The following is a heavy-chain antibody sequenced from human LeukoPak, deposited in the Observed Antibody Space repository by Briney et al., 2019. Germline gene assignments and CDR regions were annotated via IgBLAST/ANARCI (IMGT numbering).Heavy chain of an antibody. CDR3: TRRPDCSSTSCYTRLEAWFDP. Sequence: GGSLRLSCAASGFTFSGSAMHWVRQASGKGLEWVGRIRSKANSYATAYAASVKGRFTISRDDSKNTAYLQMNSLKTEDTAVYYCTRRPDCSSTSCYTRLEAWFDPWGQGTLVTVSS. V-gene: IGHV3-73*01. D-gene: IGHD2-2*02. J-gene: IGHJ5*02. CDR2: IRSKANSYAT. CDR1: GFTFSGSA.